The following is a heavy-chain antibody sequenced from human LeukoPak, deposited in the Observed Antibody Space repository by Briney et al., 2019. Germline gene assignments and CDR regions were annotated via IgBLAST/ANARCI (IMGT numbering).Heavy chain of an antibody. V-gene: IGHV4-59*01. CDR1: GGSISSSY. J-gene: IGHJ4*02. Sequence: SETLSLTCTVSGGSISSSYWSWIRQPPGKGLEWIGYMYYSGSTNYNPSLKSRVTISVDTSKNQFSLKLSSVTAADTAVYYCARLRRAGWLEYYFDYWGQGTLVTVSS. CDR3: ARLRRAGWLEYYFDY. CDR2: MYYSGST. D-gene: IGHD6-19*01.